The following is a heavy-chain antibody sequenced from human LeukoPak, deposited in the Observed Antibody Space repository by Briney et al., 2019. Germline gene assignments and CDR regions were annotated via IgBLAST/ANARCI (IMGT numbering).Heavy chain of an antibody. CDR3: ARVDGITAHY. V-gene: IGHV4-59*01. J-gene: IGHJ4*02. CDR2: IYYSGST. D-gene: IGHD6-13*01. CDR1: GGSISSYY. Sequence: KSSETLSLTCTVSGGSISSYYWSWIRQPPGKGLEWIGYIYYSGSTNYNPSLKSRVTISVDTSKNQFSLKLSSVTAADTAVYYCARVDGITAHYWGQGILVTVSS.